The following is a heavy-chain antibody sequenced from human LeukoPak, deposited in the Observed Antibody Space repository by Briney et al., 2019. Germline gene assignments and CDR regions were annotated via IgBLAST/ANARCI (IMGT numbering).Heavy chain of an antibody. CDR3: ARVTLLRDPYNYYGMDV. D-gene: IGHD3-10*01. Sequence: SETLSLTSTVSGGSTSSYYWSWIRQPPGKGLEWIGYVYYSGTTNYNPSLKSRVTISVDTSKNQFSLKLSSVTAADTAVYYCARVTLLRDPYNYYGMDVWGQGTTVTVSS. J-gene: IGHJ6*02. V-gene: IGHV4-59*01. CDR2: VYYSGTT. CDR1: GGSTSSYY.